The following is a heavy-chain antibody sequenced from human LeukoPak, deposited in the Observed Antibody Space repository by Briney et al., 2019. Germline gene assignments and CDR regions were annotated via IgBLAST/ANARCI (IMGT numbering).Heavy chain of an antibody. CDR2: FDPEDGET. J-gene: IGHJ6*03. D-gene: IGHD3-10*01. V-gene: IGHV1-24*01. Sequence: ASVKVSCKVSGYTLTELSMHWVRQAPGKGLEWMGGFDPEDGETIYAQKFQGRVTMTEDTFTDTAYMELSSLRSEDTAVYYCATTTMVRGGYYYMDVWGKGTTVTASS. CDR3: ATTTMVRGGYYYMDV. CDR1: GYTLTELS.